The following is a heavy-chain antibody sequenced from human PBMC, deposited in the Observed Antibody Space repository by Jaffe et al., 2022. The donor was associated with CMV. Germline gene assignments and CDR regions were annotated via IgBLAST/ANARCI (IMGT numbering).Heavy chain of an antibody. CDR2: IYYSGST. J-gene: IGHJ4*02. D-gene: IGHD6-19*01. V-gene: IGHV4-39*01. CDR3: ACTAVAEGSIDY. Sequence: QLQLQESGPGLVKPSETLSLTCTVSGGSISSSSYYWGWIRQPPGKGLEWIGSIYYSGSTYYNPSLKSRVTISVDTSKNQFSLKLSSVTAADTAVYYCACTAVAEGSIDYWGQGTLVTVSS. CDR1: GGSISSSSYY.